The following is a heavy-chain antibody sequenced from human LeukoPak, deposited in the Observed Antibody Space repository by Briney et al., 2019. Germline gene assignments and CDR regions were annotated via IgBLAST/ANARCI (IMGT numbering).Heavy chain of an antibody. CDR3: ARGPPSTAARFSEWGG. Sequence: GASVKVSCKASGGTFSSYAISWVRQAPGQGLEWMGGIIPIFGTANYAQKFQGRVTITTDESTSTAYMELSSLRSEDTAVYYCARGPPSTAARFSEWGGWGQGTLVTVSS. J-gene: IGHJ4*02. CDR2: IIPIFGTA. D-gene: IGHD6-6*01. CDR1: GGTFSSYA. V-gene: IGHV1-69*05.